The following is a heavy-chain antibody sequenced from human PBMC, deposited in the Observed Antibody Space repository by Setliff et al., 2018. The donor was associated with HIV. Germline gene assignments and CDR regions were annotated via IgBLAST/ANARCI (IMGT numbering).Heavy chain of an antibody. V-gene: IGHV4-4*08. Sequence: SLTCTVSGGSISSYYWSWIRQPPGKGLEWIGYIYTSGSTNYNPSLKSRVTISVDTSKNQFSLNLSSVTAADTAVYYCASLFHDTSAPWLYYFDHWGQGTLVTVSS. D-gene: IGHD3-22*01. CDR2: IYTSGST. CDR1: GGSISSYY. J-gene: IGHJ4*02. CDR3: ASLFHDTSAPWLYYFDH.